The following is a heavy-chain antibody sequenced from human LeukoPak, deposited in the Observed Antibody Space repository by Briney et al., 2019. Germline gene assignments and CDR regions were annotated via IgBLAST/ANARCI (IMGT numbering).Heavy chain of an antibody. CDR2: ISVYNGNT. CDR1: GYTFTSYG. Sequence: ASVKVSCEASGYTFTSYGISWVRQAPGQGLGGMGWISVYNGNTNYAQKLQGRVTMTTDTSTSTAYMELRSLRSDDTAVYYCARDGITMVRGVTYYYYYYMDVWGKGTTVTVSS. J-gene: IGHJ6*03. V-gene: IGHV1-18*01. D-gene: IGHD3-10*01. CDR3: ARDGITMVRGVTYYYYYYMDV.